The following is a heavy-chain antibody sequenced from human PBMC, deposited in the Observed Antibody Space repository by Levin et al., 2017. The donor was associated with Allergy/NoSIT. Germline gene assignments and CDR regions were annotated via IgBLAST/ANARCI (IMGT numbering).Heavy chain of an antibody. V-gene: IGHV3-30-3*01. CDR2: ISYDGSNK. CDR3: AREVNGDTAMVAYYYGMDV. CDR1: GFTFSSYA. D-gene: IGHD5-18*01. J-gene: IGHJ6*02. Sequence: TGGSLRLSCAASGFTFSSYAMHWVRQAPGKGLEWVAVISYDGSNKYYADSVKGRFTISRDNSKNTLYLQMNSLRAEDTAVYYCAREVNGDTAMVAYYYGMDVWGQGTTVTVSS.